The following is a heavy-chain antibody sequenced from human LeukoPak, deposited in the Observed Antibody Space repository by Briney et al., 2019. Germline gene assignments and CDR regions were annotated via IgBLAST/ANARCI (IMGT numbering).Heavy chain of an antibody. D-gene: IGHD3-10*01. CDR2: IYYTGSV. CDR1: GASISTGGFY. J-gene: IGHJ6*02. V-gene: IGHV4-31*03. Sequence: SETLSLTCTISGASISTGGFYWTWIRQPPREGLEWIGYIYYTGSVDYNASLKSRLTISLDTSKNRFSLKLNSVTAADTAVYYCARDHSYYFGSQTSTLDVWGQGTAVTVSS. CDR3: ARDHSYYFGSQTSTLDV.